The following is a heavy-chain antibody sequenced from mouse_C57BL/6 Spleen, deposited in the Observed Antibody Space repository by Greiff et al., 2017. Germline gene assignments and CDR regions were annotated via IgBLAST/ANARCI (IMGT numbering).Heavy chain of an antibody. CDR3: ARLTGTDYFDY. J-gene: IGHJ2*01. CDR2: ISYDGSN. CDR1: GYSITSGYY. Sequence: ESGPGLVKPSQSLSLTCSVTGYSITSGYYWNWIRQFPGNKLEWMGYISYDGSNNYNPSLKNRISITRDTSKNQFFLKLNSVTTEDTATYYCARLTGTDYFDYWGQGTTLTVSS. V-gene: IGHV3-6*01. D-gene: IGHD4-1*01.